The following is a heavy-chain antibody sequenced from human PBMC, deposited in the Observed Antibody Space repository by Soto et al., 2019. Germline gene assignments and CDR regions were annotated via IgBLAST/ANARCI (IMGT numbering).Heavy chain of an antibody. CDR3: ARTPGRFLEWLSPDY. CDR2: INPNNGNT. CDR1: GYTFTSYY. V-gene: IGHV1-46*01. J-gene: IGHJ4*02. D-gene: IGHD3-3*01. Sequence: ASVKVSCKASGYTFTSYYMHWVRQAPGQGLEWMGKINPNNGNTSYAQKFQGRVTMTRDTSTSTAYMELSSLRSDDTDVYYCARTPGRFLEWLSPDYWGQGTLVTVSS.